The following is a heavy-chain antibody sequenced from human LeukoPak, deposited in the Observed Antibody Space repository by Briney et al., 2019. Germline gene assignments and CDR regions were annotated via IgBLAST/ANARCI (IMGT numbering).Heavy chain of an antibody. V-gene: IGHV4-4*07. CDR2: IFSSGGA. Sequence: SETLSLTCAVSGGSISGFFWTWIRQPAGQGPQYIGRIFSSGGANYNPSLQGRVALSVDTSRNLFSLPLTSVTAADTAVYFCARVATRGVSSPLDFWGQGILVTVSS. CDR1: GGSISGFF. CDR3: ARVATRGVSSPLDF. D-gene: IGHD6-19*01. J-gene: IGHJ4*02.